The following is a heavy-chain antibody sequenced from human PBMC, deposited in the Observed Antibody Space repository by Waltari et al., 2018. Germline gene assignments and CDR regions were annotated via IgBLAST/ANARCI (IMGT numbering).Heavy chain of an antibody. D-gene: IGHD1-26*01. J-gene: IGHJ2*01. CDR2: IIPIVGTA. CDR1: GGTFSIYS. CDR3: ARDLGIGGDWYFDL. V-gene: IGHV1-69*01. Sequence: QVQLVQSGAEVKKPGSSVNVSCQAYGGTFSIYSISWVRQAPGPGLEWIGGIIPIVGTANYAQKFKGRGTSTEDESTSTAYMELSSLRAEERAVYYCARDLGIGGDWYFDLWGRGTLVTVSS.